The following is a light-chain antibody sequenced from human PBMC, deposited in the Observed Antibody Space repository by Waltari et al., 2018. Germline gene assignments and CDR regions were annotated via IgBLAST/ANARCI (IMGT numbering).Light chain of an antibody. Sequence: IQLTQSPSSLSASVGDRVTTIGRASQRIDTNLNWYQQKPGKAPQLLIYGASSFESGVPSRFSGSGSGAEFTLTISSLQPEDIATYSCQQSDSTLYTFGQGTKVEIK. J-gene: IGKJ2*01. CDR2: GAS. V-gene: IGKV1-39*01. CDR1: QRIDTN. CDR3: QQSDSTLYT.